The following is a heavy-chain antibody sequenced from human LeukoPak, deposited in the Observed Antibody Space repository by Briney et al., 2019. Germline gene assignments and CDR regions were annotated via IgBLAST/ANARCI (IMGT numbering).Heavy chain of an antibody. D-gene: IGHD3-22*01. V-gene: IGHV1-69*05. J-gene: IGHJ1*01. CDR1: GGTFSSYA. CDR2: IIPIFGTA. Sequence: ASVKVSCKASGGTFSSYAISWVRQAPGQGLEWMGGIIPIFGTANYAQKFQGRVTITTDESTSTAYMEQSSLRSEDTAVYYCARGYYYDSSGYYYGTPNEYFQHWGQGTLVTVSS. CDR3: ARGYYYDSSGYYYGTPNEYFQH.